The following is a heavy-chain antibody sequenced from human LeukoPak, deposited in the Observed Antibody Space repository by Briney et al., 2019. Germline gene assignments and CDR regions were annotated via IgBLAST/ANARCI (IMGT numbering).Heavy chain of an antibody. Sequence: SETLSLTCTVSGGSISSYYWSWIRQPAGKGLEWIGRIYSSGSTNYNPSLKSRVTMSVDTSKNQFSLKLNSVTAADTAVYYCAKSNGYGLVDIWGQGTMVTVSS. CDR1: GGSISSYY. V-gene: IGHV4-4*07. CDR3: AKSNGYGLVDI. J-gene: IGHJ3*02. D-gene: IGHD3-10*01. CDR2: IYSSGST.